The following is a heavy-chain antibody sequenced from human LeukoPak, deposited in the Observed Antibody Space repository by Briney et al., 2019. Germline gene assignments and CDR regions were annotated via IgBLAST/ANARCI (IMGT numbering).Heavy chain of an antibody. J-gene: IGHJ3*02. V-gene: IGHV4-34*01. CDR1: GGSFSGYY. Sequence: SETLSLTCAVYGGSFSGYYWSWIRQPPGKGLEWIGEINHSGSTNYNPSLKSRVTISVDTSKNQFSLKLSSVTAADTAVYYCARAVPNSSGWPLSVGRDAFDIWGQGTMVTVSS. CDR3: ARAVPNSSGWPLSVGRDAFDI. CDR2: INHSGST. D-gene: IGHD6-19*01.